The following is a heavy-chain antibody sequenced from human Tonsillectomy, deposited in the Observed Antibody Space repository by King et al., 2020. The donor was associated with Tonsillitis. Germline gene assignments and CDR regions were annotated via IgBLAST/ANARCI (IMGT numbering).Heavy chain of an antibody. D-gene: IGHD5-18*01. CDR2: ISSSGRTI. J-gene: IGHJ4*02. CDR3: ARDRGGVQLWSHGYFDY. CDR1: GFTFSSYE. V-gene: IGHV3-48*03. Sequence: VQLVESGGGLVQPGGSLRLSCAASGFTFSSYEMNWVRQAPGKGLEWVSYISSSGRTIYYADSVKGRFTISRDNPKNSLYLQMNSLRAEDTAVYYCARDRGGVQLWSHGYFDYWGQGTLVTVSS.